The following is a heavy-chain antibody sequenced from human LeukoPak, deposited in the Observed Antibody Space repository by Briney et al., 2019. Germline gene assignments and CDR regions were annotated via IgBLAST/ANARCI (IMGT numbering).Heavy chain of an antibody. CDR2: ISSSGSTI. V-gene: IGHV3-48*03. D-gene: IGHD3-3*01. CDR1: GFTFSSYE. J-gene: IGHJ4*02. Sequence: PLGSLRLSCAASGFTFSSYEMNWVRQAPGKGLEWVSYISSSGSTIYYADSVKGRFTISRDNAKNSLYLQMNSLRAEDTAVYYCATIFGVVSGFDYWGQGTLVTVSS. CDR3: ATIFGVVSGFDY.